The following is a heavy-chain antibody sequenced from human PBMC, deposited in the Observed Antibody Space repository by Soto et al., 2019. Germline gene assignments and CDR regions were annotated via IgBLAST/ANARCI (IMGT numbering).Heavy chain of an antibody. J-gene: IGHJ5*02. CDR2: IYYSGST. CDR3: ARHAPSYYDFCSGYYDWFEP. Sequence: QLQLQESGPGLVKPSETLSLTCTVSGGSISSSSYYWGWSRQPPGKGLEWTGSIYYSGSTYYNPSLKCRVTISLDTYNHQFSLKLSSVTAADTAVYYCARHAPSYYDFCSGYYDWFEPWGQGTLVTVSS. CDR1: GGSISSSSYY. D-gene: IGHD3-3*01. V-gene: IGHV4-39*01.